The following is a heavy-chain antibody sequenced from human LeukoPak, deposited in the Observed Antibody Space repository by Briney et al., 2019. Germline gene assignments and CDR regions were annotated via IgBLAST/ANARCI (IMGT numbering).Heavy chain of an antibody. CDR1: GFTFNTYA. CDR2: IWYDGSNK. CDR3: ARDRAAADLDY. Sequence: GGSLRLSCVASGFTFNTYAIHWVRQAPGKGLEWVAVIWYDGSNKFYADSVKGRFTISRDNSKNTLYLQMNSLRAEDTAVYYCARDRAAADLDYWGQGTLVTVSS. V-gene: IGHV3-33*08. J-gene: IGHJ4*02. D-gene: IGHD6-13*01.